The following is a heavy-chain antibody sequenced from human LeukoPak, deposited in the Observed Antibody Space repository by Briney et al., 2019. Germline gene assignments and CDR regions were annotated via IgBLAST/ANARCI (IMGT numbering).Heavy chain of an antibody. J-gene: IGHJ5*02. D-gene: IGHD3-10*01. V-gene: IGHV3-30*02. Sequence: GGSLRLSCAASGFTFSTYGMHWVRQAPGRGLQWVAFIRYDGSNKYYADSVKGRFTISRDNSKNTLYLQMNSLRAEDTAVYYCARDLLWFGELSPYGFDPWGQGTLVTVSS. CDR3: ARDLLWFGELSPYGFDP. CDR1: GFTFSTYG. CDR2: IRYDGSNK.